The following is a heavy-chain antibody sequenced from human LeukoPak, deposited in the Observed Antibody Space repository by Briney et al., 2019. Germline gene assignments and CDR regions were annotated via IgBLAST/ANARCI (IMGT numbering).Heavy chain of an antibody. CDR2: INHSGST. CDR3: ARGIEDYGGNPNWFDP. D-gene: IGHD4-23*01. CDR1: GGSFSGYY. Sequence: SETLSLTCAVYGGSFSGYYWSWIHQPPGKGLEWIGEINHSGSTNYNPSLKSRVTISVDTSKNQFSLKLSSVTAADTAVYYCARGIEDYGGNPNWFDPWGQGTLVTVSS. J-gene: IGHJ5*02. V-gene: IGHV4-34*01.